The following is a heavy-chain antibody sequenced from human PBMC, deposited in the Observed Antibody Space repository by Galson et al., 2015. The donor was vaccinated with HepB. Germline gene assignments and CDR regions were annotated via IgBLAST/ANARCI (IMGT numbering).Heavy chain of an antibody. V-gene: IGHV1-69*04. CDR1: GGTFSSYA. CDR3: ARGQYLAGRMDV. Sequence: QSGAEVKKHGESLKISCKASGGTFSSYAISWVRQAPGQGLEWMGRIIPILGIANYAQKFQGRVTITADKSTSTAYMELSSLRSEDTAVYYCARGQYLAGRMDVWGQVTTVTVSS. J-gene: IGHJ6*02. CDR2: IIPILGIA. D-gene: IGHD2/OR15-2a*01.